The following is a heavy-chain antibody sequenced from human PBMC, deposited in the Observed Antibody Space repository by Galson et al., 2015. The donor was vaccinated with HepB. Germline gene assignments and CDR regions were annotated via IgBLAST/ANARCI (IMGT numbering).Heavy chain of an antibody. CDR1: GFTFSSYG. D-gene: IGHD2-21*02. CDR2: ISYDGSHQ. Sequence: SLRLSCAASGFTFSSYGMHWVRQAPGKGLEWVTMISYDGSHQHDGDSMKGRFTVSRDNSRYTLHLEMNSLRPEDTAVYRCAKDRRNAMSGDFYFDYWGQGTLVVVSS. V-gene: IGHV3-30*18. J-gene: IGHJ4*02. CDR3: AKDRRNAMSGDFYFDY.